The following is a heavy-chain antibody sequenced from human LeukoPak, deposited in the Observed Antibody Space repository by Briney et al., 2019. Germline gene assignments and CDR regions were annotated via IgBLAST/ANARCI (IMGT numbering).Heavy chain of an antibody. D-gene: IGHD3-22*01. CDR2: IRYDGSNK. CDR3: AKGIGELMIVVVIDY. Sequence: GGSLRLSCAASGFTFSSYGMHWVRQAPGKGLEWVAFIRYDGSNKYYADSVKGRFTISRDNSKNTLYLQMNSLRAEDTAVYYCAKGIGELMIVVVIDYWGQGTLVTVSS. J-gene: IGHJ4*02. V-gene: IGHV3-30*02. CDR1: GFTFSSYG.